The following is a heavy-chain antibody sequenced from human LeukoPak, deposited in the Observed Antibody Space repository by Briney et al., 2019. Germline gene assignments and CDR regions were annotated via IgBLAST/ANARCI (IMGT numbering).Heavy chain of an antibody. CDR3: IRDFYSNYGVDFDY. CDR2: INSDGSST. Sequence: GGSLRLSCAASGFTFSSYWMHWVRQAPGKGLVWVSHINSDGSSTTYADSVKGRFTISRDNAKNTLYLQMNSLRAEDTAVYYCIRDFYSNYGVDFDYWGQGTQVTVSS. CDR1: GFTFSSYW. J-gene: IGHJ4*02. D-gene: IGHD4-11*01. V-gene: IGHV3-74*01.